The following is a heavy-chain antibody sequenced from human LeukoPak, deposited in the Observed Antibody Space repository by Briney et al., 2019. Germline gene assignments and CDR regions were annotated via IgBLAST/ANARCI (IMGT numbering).Heavy chain of an antibody. J-gene: IGHJ5*02. D-gene: IGHD3-16*01. Sequence: SETLSLTCTVSAGSISSYYWSWIRQPAGKGLEWIGRIYTSGSTNYNPSLKSRVTMSVDTSKNQFSLKLSSVPAADTAVYYCARSSMITGFDPWGQGTLVTVSS. CDR1: AGSISSYY. V-gene: IGHV4-4*07. CDR3: ARSSMITGFDP. CDR2: IYTSGST.